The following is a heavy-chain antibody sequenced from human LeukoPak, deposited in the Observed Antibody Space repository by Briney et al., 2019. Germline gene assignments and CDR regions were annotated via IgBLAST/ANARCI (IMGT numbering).Heavy chain of an antibody. J-gene: IGHJ5*02. V-gene: IGHV4-34*01. CDR3: ARAPPFGYSYGLNWFDP. Sequence: SETLSLTCAVYGGSFSGYYWSWIRQPPGKGLEWIGEINHSGSTNYNPSLKSRVTISVDTSKNQFSLKLSSVTAADTAVYYCARAPPFGYSYGLNWFDPWGQGTPVTVSS. CDR1: GGSFSGYY. D-gene: IGHD5-18*01. CDR2: INHSGST.